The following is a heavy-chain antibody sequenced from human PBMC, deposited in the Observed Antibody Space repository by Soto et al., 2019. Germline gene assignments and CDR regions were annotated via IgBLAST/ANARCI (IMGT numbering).Heavy chain of an antibody. CDR1: GYTVTSYG. V-gene: IGHV1-18*01. Sequence: SSVNVSCNASGYTVTSYGISLVRQAPGQGLEWMGWISAYNGNTNYAQKLQGRVTMTTDTSTSTAYMELRSLRSDDTAVYYCARDWAVAGTNNWFDPWGQGTLVTVSS. CDR3: ARDWAVAGTNNWFDP. D-gene: IGHD6-19*01. CDR2: ISAYNGNT. J-gene: IGHJ5*02.